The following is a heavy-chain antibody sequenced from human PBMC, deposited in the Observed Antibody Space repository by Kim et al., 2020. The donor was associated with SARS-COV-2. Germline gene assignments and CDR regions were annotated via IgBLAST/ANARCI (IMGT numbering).Heavy chain of an antibody. CDR3: ARDFGFDFDY. J-gene: IGHJ4*02. CDR2: YN. D-gene: IGHD3-10*01. Sequence: YNDYAVSVRSRITSNPATSNNQFSLQLKSVTPEDTAVYYCARDFGFDFDYWGQGTLVTVSS. V-gene: IGHV6-1*01.